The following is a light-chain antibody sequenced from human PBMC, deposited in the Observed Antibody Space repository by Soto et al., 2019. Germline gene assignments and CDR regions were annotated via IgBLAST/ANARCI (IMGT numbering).Light chain of an antibody. J-gene: IGKJ1*01. CDR1: QSISSW. CDR2: KPS. V-gene: IGKV1-5*03. CDR3: QQYNSYPCT. Sequence: DIQMTQSPSTLSASVGDRVTITCRASQSISSWLAWYQQKPGKAPKLLIYKPSSLESGVPSRFSGSGSGTEFTLTISSLQPDDFATYYCQQYNSYPCTCGQGTKVDTK.